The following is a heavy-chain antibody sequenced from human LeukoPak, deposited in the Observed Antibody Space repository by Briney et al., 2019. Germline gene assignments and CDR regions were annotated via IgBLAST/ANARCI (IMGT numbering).Heavy chain of an antibody. J-gene: IGHJ4*02. CDR2: ISYDGTNK. CDR1: GFTFSSYA. CDR3: ARDPLYTNSPPSYFDY. D-gene: IGHD2-2*02. Sequence: GGSLRLSCAGSGFTFSSYAMNWVRQAPGKGLEWVAIISYDGTNKDYADSVKGRFTISRDNSRNTLYLQMNSLRAEDTAVYHCARDPLYTNSPPSYFDYWGQGTLVTVSS. V-gene: IGHV3-30-3*01.